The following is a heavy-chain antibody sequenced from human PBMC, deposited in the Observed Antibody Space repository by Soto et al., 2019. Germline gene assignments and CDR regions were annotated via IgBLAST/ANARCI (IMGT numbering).Heavy chain of an antibody. D-gene: IGHD2-8*01. CDR1: GYTFTSYG. CDR2: ISAYNGNT. J-gene: IGHJ3*02. Sequence: GASVKVSCKASGYTFTSYGISWVRQAPGQGLEWMGWISAYNGNTNYAQKLQGRVTMTTDTSTSTAYMELRSLKTEDTAVYYCVRVRIYADESGRPFDIWGQGTVVTVSS. V-gene: IGHV1-18*01. CDR3: VRVRIYADESGRPFDI.